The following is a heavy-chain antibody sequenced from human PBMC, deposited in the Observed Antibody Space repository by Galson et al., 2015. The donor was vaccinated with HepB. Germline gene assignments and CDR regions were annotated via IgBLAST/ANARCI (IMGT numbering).Heavy chain of an antibody. CDR2: MNPNSGNT. D-gene: IGHD3-10*01. CDR3: ARATGSPYYYYMDV. J-gene: IGHJ6*03. CDR1: GYTFTSYD. Sequence: SVKVSCKASGYTFTSYDINWVRQATGQGLEWMGWMNPNSGNTGYAQKFQGRVTMTRNTSISTAYMELSSLRSEDTAVYYCARATGSPYYYYMDVWGKGTTVTASS. V-gene: IGHV1-8*01.